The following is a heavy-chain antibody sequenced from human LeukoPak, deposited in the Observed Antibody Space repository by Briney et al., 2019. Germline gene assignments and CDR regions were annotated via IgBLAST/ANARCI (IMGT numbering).Heavy chain of an antibody. V-gene: IGHV3-23*01. D-gene: IGHD6-6*01. CDR1: GFTFSSYG. CDR3: AKERKGAARDDY. CDR2: ISGDAGRT. Sequence: PGGSLRLSCAASGFTFSSYGMNWVRQAPGKGLEWVSGISGDAGRTYYADSVKGRFTIYRDNSKNTLYLQMNSLGAEDTAVYYCAKERKGAARDDYRGQGTLVTVSS. J-gene: IGHJ4*02.